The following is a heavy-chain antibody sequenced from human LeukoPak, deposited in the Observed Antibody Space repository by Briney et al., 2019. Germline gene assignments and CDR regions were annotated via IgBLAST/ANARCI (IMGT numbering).Heavy chain of an antibody. V-gene: IGHV5-51*01. J-gene: IGHJ4*02. D-gene: IGHD3-22*01. CDR2: IYPGDSDT. Sequence: GESLKISCKGSGYSFTSYWIGWVRQMPGKGLEWMGIIYPGDSDTRYSPSFQGQVTISADKSISTAYLQWSSLKASDTAMYYCARHTTPKSYYYDSSGYTDYWGQRTLVTVSS. CDR3: ARHTTPKSYYYDSSGYTDY. CDR1: GYSFTSYW.